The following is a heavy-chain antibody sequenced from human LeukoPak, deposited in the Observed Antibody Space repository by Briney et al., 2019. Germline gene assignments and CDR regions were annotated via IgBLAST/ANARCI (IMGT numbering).Heavy chain of an antibody. J-gene: IGHJ4*02. V-gene: IGHV5-51*01. CDR1: GYXFTSYW. D-gene: IGHD6-19*01. CDR3: ATEIGSGWFYDY. CDR2: IYPGDSEV. Sequence: GESLKISCNASGYXFTSYWIGWVRQMPGKGLGWMGMIYPGDSEVRYGPAFQGQVTISADKSVNTAYLQWSSLKASDTAIYYCATEIGSGWFYDYWGQGTLVTVSS.